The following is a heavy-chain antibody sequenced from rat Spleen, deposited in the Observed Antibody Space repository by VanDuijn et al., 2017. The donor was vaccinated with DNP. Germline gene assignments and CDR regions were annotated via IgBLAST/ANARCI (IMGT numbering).Heavy chain of an antibody. J-gene: IGHJ4*01. CDR1: GFTFSNYG. D-gene: IGHD1-12*01. CDR2: LIPSGGST. CDR3: ARHRTIMPYYYAMDA. V-gene: IGHV5-19*01. Sequence: EVQLVESGGGLVQPGRSLKLSCAASGFTFSNYGMHWIRQAPTQGLEWVASLIPSGGSTYYRDSVKGRFTISRDNAQSTLYLQMDSLRSEDTATYYCARHRTIMPYYYAMDAWGQGASVTVSS.